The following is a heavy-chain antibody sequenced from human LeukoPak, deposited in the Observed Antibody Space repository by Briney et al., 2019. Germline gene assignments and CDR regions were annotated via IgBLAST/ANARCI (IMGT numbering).Heavy chain of an antibody. D-gene: IGHD6-19*01. CDR2: TYYRSKWYN. V-gene: IGHV6-1*01. Sequence: SQTLSLTCAISGDTVSSNSAAWNWIRQSPSRGLEWLGRTYYRSKWYNDYAVSMKSRITINPDTSKNQFSLQLNSVTPEDTAVYYCARDITSSIAVAFDCWGQGTLVTVSS. CDR3: ARDITSSIAVAFDC. J-gene: IGHJ4*02. CDR1: GDTVSSNSAA.